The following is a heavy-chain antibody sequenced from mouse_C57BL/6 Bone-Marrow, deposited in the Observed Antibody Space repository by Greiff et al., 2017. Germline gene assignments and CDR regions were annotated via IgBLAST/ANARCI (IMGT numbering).Heavy chain of an antibody. CDR3: ARKRGLLRPNWYFDV. J-gene: IGHJ1*03. Sequence: VQLQQSGPGLVQPSQSLSITCTVSGFSLTSYGVHWVRQSPGQGLEWLGVIWRGGRTDYNAAFISRLSISKDNSKRQVFFKMNSLQADDTAIYYCARKRGLLRPNWYFDVWGTGTTVTVSS. CDR1: GFSLTSYG. V-gene: IGHV2-2*01. CDR2: IWRGGRT. D-gene: IGHD1-2*01.